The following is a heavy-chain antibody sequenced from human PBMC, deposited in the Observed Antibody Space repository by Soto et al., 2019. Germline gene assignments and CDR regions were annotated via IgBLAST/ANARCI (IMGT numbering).Heavy chain of an antibody. Sequence: QVQLVESGGGVVQPGRSLRLSWAASGFTFSSYGMHWVRQAPGKGLEWVAVISYDGSNKYYADSVKGRFTISRDNSKNTLYLQMNSLRAEDTAVYYCAKDHTRYCSGGSCYSGHWGQGTLVTVSS. D-gene: IGHD2-15*01. V-gene: IGHV3-30*18. CDR3: AKDHTRYCSGGSCYSGH. J-gene: IGHJ4*02. CDR1: GFTFSSYG. CDR2: ISYDGSNK.